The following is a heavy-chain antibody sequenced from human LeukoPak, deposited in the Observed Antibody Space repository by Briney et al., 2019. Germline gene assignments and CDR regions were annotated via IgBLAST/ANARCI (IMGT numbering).Heavy chain of an antibody. Sequence: SGTLSLTCAVYGGSFSGYYWSWIRQPPGKGLEWIGEINHSGSTNYNPSLKSRVTISVDTSKNQFSLKLSSATAADTAVYYCARFRAVTTYYFDYWGQGTLVTVSS. D-gene: IGHD4-17*01. J-gene: IGHJ4*02. CDR3: ARFRAVTTYYFDY. V-gene: IGHV4-34*01. CDR1: GGSFSGYY. CDR2: INHSGST.